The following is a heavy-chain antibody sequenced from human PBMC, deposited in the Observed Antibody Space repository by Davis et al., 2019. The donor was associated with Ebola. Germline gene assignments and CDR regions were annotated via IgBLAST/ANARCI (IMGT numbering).Heavy chain of an antibody. Sequence: PGGSLRLSCAASGFTFSTYAMKWVRQAPGKGLEWVSYITSSGHTIYYADSVKGRFSISRDNAKNSLYLEMNSLRDEDTAIYYCARGRYFDWVDAFDIWGQGTMVTVSS. J-gene: IGHJ3*02. CDR3: ARGRYFDWVDAFDI. CDR2: ITSSGHTI. CDR1: GFTFSTYA. V-gene: IGHV3-48*02. D-gene: IGHD3-9*01.